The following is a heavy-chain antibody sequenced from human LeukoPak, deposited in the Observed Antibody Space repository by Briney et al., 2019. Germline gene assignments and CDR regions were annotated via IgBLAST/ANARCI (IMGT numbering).Heavy chain of an antibody. D-gene: IGHD3-10*01. CDR2: ISGSGGST. V-gene: IGHV3-23*01. CDR3: AKDYYGSGSLYWTGFDY. J-gene: IGHJ4*02. Sequence: GGSLRLSCAASGFTFSSYAMSWVRQAPGKGLEWVSAISGSGGSTYYADSVKGRFTISRDNPKNTLYLQMNSLRAEDTAVYYCAKDYYGSGSLYWTGFDYWGQGTLVTVSS. CDR1: GFTFSSYA.